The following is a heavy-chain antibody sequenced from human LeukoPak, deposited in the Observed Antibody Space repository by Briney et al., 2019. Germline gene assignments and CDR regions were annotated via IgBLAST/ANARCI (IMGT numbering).Heavy chain of an antibody. CDR3: ARDVDQNGVDWFDP. CDR2: IYYSGNT. V-gene: IGHV4-59*02. D-gene: IGHD5-12*01. Sequence: SETLSLTCTVSDGSVSGYYWTWIRQPAGRGLEWIGYIYYSGNTNYNPSLKSRLTMSVDTSKNQFSLKLSSVTAADTAVYYCARDVDQNGVDWFDPWGQGTLVTVSS. J-gene: IGHJ5*02. CDR1: DGSVSGYY.